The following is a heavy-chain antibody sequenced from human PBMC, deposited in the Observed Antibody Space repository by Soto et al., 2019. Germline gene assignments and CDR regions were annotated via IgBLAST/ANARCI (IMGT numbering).Heavy chain of an antibody. J-gene: IGHJ4*02. Sequence: EVQLLDSGGGFVQPGGSLRLSCGAYGFIFSGYAMSWVRQAPGRRLEWISAITGSGDDTYYADYVKGRFTISRDNSKNKVYLKMSRLRAEDTALYYCVKGSSASRPYYFDYWGQGTLVSVSS. CDR3: VKGSSASRPYYFDY. D-gene: IGHD3-22*01. V-gene: IGHV3-23*01. CDR2: ITGSGDDT. CDR1: GFIFSGYA.